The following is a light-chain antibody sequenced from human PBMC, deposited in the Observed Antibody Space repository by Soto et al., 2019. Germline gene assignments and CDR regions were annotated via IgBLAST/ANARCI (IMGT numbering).Light chain of an antibody. CDR1: SSDIGVYNY. V-gene: IGLV2-8*01. Sequence: QPVLTQPPSASGSPGQSVTISCTGTSSDIGVYNYVSWYQQHPGKAPKVMIYEVSKRPSGVPDRFSGSKSGNTASLTVSGLQAEDEADYYCSSYAGSNNFGVFGGGTKLTVL. CDR3: SSYAGSNNFGV. J-gene: IGLJ3*02. CDR2: EVS.